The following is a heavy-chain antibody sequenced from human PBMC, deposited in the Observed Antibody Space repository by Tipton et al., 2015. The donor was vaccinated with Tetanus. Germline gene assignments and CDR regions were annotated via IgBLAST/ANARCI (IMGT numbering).Heavy chain of an antibody. V-gene: IGHV1-46*01. Sequence: QSGPEVKKPGASVKVSCKASGYTLTSYHMHWVRQAPGQGLEWMGIINPIGGSTSYAQKFQGRITMTGDTSTSTVYMDLNSLRSEDTAVYYCARDGGSYYTDYWGQGTLVTVSS. J-gene: IGHJ4*02. CDR3: ARDGGSYYTDY. CDR1: GYTLTSYH. CDR2: INPIGGST. D-gene: IGHD1-26*01.